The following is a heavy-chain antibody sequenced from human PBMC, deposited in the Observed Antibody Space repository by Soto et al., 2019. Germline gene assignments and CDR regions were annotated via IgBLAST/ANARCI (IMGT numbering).Heavy chain of an antibody. CDR1: RRTFSSYA. J-gene: IGHJ6*02. V-gene: IGHV1-69*13. CDR3: AQHYYYYYYGMDV. CDR2: IIPIFCTA. Sequence: GAPVKVFCKVSRRTFSSYAISGARQPSGKGLEWMVGIIPIFCTANYAQKFEGRVPITADESKSTAYMELSSLRSETTAVYYYAQHYYYYYYGMDVWGQGTTVTVSS.